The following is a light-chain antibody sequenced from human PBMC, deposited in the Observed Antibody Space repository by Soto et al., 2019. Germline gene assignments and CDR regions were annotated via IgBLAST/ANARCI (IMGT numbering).Light chain of an antibody. CDR2: GAS. Sequence: EIVMTQSPATLSVSPGERATLSCRASQSVSSNLAWYQQKPGQAPRLLIYGASTRATGIPVRFSGSGSGTEFTLTISSLQSEDFAIYYCQHYNNWPPLTFGQGTKVEIK. CDR3: QHYNNWPPLT. CDR1: QSVSSN. J-gene: IGKJ1*01. V-gene: IGKV3-15*01.